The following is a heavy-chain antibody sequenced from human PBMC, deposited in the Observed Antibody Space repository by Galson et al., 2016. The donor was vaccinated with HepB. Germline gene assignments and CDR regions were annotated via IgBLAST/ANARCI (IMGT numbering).Heavy chain of an antibody. CDR3: ATDAPMLRHFDCLYY. V-gene: IGHV1-24*01. D-gene: IGHD3-9*01. CDR1: GYTVSELS. J-gene: IGHJ4*02. CDR2: FDPDEGEI. Sequence: SVKVSCKVSGYTVSELSLHWVRQSPGKGLEWMGDFDPDEGEIIYAHKFQGRFTMTEDTSTNTAYMELSGLRSEDSAMYYCATDAPMLRHFDCLYYWGQGTLVTVSS.